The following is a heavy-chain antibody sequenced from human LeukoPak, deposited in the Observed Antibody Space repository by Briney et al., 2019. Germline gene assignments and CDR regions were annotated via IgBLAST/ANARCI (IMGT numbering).Heavy chain of an antibody. CDR2: INPNSGGT. Sequence: ASVKVSCKASGYTFIVYYMHWVRQAPGQGLEWMGWINPNSGGTNYAQKFQGRVTMTRDTSISTAYMELGRLRSDDTAVYYCAREVVIANWFDPWGQGTLVTVSS. CDR1: GYTFIVYY. CDR3: AREVVIANWFDP. J-gene: IGHJ5*02. V-gene: IGHV1-2*02. D-gene: IGHD2-21*01.